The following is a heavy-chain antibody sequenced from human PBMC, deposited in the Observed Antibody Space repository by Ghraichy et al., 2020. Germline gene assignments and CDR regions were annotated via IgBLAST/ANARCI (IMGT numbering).Heavy chain of an antibody. Sequence: ESLNISCVASGFTFSSNYYMTWVRQAPGKGLEWVANIKQDGRDKFYVDSVKGRFTISRDNAKNSLYLQMNSLRPEDTAVYYCAREEGPTEGDVTSGAFDVWGQGTMVTVSS. CDR2: IKQDGRDK. CDR1: GFTFSSNYY. V-gene: IGHV3-7*03. CDR3: AREEGPTEGDVTSGAFDV. D-gene: IGHD6-19*01. J-gene: IGHJ3*01.